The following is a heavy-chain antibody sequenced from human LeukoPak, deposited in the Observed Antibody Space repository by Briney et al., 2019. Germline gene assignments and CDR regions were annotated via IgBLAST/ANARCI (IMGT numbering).Heavy chain of an antibody. V-gene: IGHV4-59*12. CDR1: GGSISSYY. Sequence: SETLSLTCTVSGGSISSYYWNWIRQSPEKGLEWIAVTHYSGTTNYNPSLKSRVTISIDTSRQQFFLKLSSVTAADTAVYYCVLAPNSNWFDFWGQGTRVTVSS. D-gene: IGHD2-8*01. CDR3: VLAPNSNWFDF. J-gene: IGHJ5*01. CDR2: THYSGTT.